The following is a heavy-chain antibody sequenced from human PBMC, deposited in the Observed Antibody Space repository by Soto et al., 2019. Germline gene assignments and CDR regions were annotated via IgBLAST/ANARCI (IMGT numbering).Heavy chain of an antibody. V-gene: IGHV3-15*01. CDR3: TYLHYDIWTGAIWHYFDY. J-gene: IGHJ4*02. Sequence: GGSLRLSCAASGFTFSNAWMSWVRQALGKGLEWVGRIKSKTDGGTRDYAAPVKGRFTISRDDSKNTLFLQMNSLKTEDTAIYYCTYLHYDIWTGAIWHYFDYWGQGTLVTVSA. CDR2: IKSKTDGGTR. D-gene: IGHD3-9*01. CDR1: GFTFSNAW.